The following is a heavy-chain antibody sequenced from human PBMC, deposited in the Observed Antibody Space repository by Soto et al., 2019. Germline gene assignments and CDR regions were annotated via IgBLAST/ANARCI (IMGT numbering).Heavy chain of an antibody. J-gene: IGHJ5*02. Sequence: SETLSLTCTVSGGSISSGPYSWTWIRQPPGKGLEWLGYTYYSGKTDYNPSLRSRVSISVDRSNNQFSLILTSVTAADSAVYFCARGCSSASCYTGFDPWGQGTLVTVSS. D-gene: IGHD2-2*02. CDR2: TYYSGKT. CDR3: ARGCSSASCYTGFDP. CDR1: GGSISSGPYS. V-gene: IGHV4-30-2*01.